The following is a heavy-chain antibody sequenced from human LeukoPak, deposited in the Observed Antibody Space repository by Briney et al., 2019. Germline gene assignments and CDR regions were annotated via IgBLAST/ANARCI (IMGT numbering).Heavy chain of an antibody. CDR2: ISSSSSYI. CDR1: GFTFSTDS. J-gene: IGHJ6*03. Sequence: GGSLRLSCAASGFTFSTDSMNWVRQAPGKGLEWVSFISSSSSYIYYADSVKGRFTISRDNAKNSLYLQMNSLRAEDTAVYYCAREHYFYHMVGWGEGTTVTVSS. CDR3: AREHYFYHMVG. V-gene: IGHV3-21*01.